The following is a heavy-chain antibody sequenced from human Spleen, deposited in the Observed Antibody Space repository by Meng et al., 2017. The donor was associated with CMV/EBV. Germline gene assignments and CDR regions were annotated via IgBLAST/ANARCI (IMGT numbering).Heavy chain of an antibody. CDR1: GFIFITYG. J-gene: IGHJ4*02. D-gene: IGHD3-10*01. Sequence: RVGVGGGLVKPGGSLRLSCAASGFIFITYGMYWVREAPGKGLEWVALIGNNGNKKQYVDSVKGRFTISRDNSKNTLYLQMNSLRPEDTAVYYCARAGKEGSFDYWGQGTLVTVSS. V-gene: IGHV3-30*02. CDR2: IGNNGNKK. CDR3: ARAGKEGSFDY.